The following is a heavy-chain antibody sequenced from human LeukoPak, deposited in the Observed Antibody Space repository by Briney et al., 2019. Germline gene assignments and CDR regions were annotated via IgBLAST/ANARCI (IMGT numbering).Heavy chain of an antibody. CDR1: GFTFSTYA. CDR3: AKDMGPCGSYRNFDY. Sequence: PGGSLRLSCTASGFTFSTYAMSWVRQAPGKGLEWVSAISGSGGSTYYADSVKGRFTISRDNSKNTLYLQMNSLRAEDTAVYYCAKDMGPCGSYRNFDYWGQGTLVTVSS. V-gene: IGHV3-23*01. CDR2: ISGSGGST. D-gene: IGHD1-26*01. J-gene: IGHJ4*02.